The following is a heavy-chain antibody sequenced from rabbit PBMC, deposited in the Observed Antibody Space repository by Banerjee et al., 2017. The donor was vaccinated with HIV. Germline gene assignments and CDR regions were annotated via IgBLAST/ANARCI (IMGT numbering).Heavy chain of an antibody. V-gene: IGHV1S43*01. Sequence: QEQLEESGGGLVKPEGSLTLTCTASGFSFSSSYWIYWVRQAPGKGLDLIACIYTSSDSTWHANWVNGRFTISRSTSLNTVDLKMTSLTAADTATYFCARSHTYGYAAYVGAFNLWGPGTLVTVS. D-gene: IGHD6-1*01. J-gene: IGHJ4*01. CDR3: ARSHTYGYAAYVGAFNL. CDR1: GFSFSSSYW. CDR2: IYTSSDST.